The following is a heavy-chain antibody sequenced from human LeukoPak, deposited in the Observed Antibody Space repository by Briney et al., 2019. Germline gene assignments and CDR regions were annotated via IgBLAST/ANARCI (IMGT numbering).Heavy chain of an antibody. CDR1: GFGFGSYD. V-gene: IGHV3-64*02. Sequence: GGSLRLACAASGFGFGSYDMHWVRQAPGKGLECVSAISSSGRSTYYADSVKGRFTISRDNSNNTLYLQMGSLKPEDMAVYYCARFVSSGPLWGQGTMVTVSS. CDR3: ARFVSSGPL. J-gene: IGHJ3*01. D-gene: IGHD3-22*01. CDR2: ISSSGRST.